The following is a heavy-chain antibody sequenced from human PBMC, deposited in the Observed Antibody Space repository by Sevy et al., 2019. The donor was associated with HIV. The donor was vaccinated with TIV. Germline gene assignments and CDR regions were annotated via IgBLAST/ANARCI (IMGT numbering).Heavy chain of an antibody. CDR2: ISNDGINK. Sequence: QLGGSLRLSCVASGFTFSSYAMHWVRQAPVKGLEWVAVISNDGINKYYADSVKGRFTISRDNSRNTLYLQMNSLRTEDTAVYYCARDFWSGYSLDYWGQGTRVTVSS. CDR3: ARDFWSGYSLDY. J-gene: IGHJ4*02. V-gene: IGHV3-30-3*01. D-gene: IGHD3-3*01. CDR1: GFTFSSYA.